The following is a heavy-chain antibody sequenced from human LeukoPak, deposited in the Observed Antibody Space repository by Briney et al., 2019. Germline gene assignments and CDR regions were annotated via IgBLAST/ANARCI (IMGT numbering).Heavy chain of an antibody. CDR3: AKARGTVVPPFDY. V-gene: IGHV3-23*01. D-gene: IGHD3-22*01. J-gene: IGHJ4*02. Sequence: GGSLRLSCAASRFTFSSYAMSWVRQAPGKGLEWVSGISGRGGSTYYADSVKGRFTISRDNSKNTLYLQMNNLRAEDTAVYYCAKARGTVVPPFDYWGQGTLVTVSS. CDR2: ISGRGGST. CDR1: RFTFSSYA.